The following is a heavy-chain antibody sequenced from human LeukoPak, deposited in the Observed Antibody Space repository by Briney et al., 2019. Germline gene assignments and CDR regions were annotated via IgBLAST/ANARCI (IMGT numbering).Heavy chain of an antibody. J-gene: IGHJ4*02. Sequence: ASVKVSCKASGYTFTGYYIHWVRQAPGQGLEWMGWMNPNSGGTNYAQKFQGRVTMTRDTSISTAYMELSRLRSDDTAVYCCARDAYGDPDYWGQGTLVTVSS. CDR1: GYTFTGYY. D-gene: IGHD4-17*01. V-gene: IGHV1-2*02. CDR2: MNPNSGGT. CDR3: ARDAYGDPDY.